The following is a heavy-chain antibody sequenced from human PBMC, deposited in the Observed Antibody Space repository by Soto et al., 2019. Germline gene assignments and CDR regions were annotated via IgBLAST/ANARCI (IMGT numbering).Heavy chain of an antibody. Sequence: PGESLKISCKGSGYSFTSYWISWVRQMPGKGLEWMGRIDPSDSYTNYSPSFQGHVTISADKSISTAYLQWSSLKASDTAMYYCARLPDVDTAMQPDYYGMDVWGQGTTVTV. J-gene: IGHJ6*02. V-gene: IGHV5-10-1*01. CDR2: IDPSDSYT. CDR1: GYSFTSYW. CDR3: ARLPDVDTAMQPDYYGMDV. D-gene: IGHD5-18*01.